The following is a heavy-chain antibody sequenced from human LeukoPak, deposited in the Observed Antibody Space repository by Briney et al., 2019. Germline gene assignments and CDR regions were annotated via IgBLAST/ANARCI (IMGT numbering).Heavy chain of an antibody. J-gene: IGHJ6*02. Sequence: ASVKVSCKASGGTFSSYAISWVRQAPGQGLEWMGRINPNSGGTNYAQKFQGRVTMTRDTSISTAYMELSRLRSDDTAVYYCARGQWVVVAADGQDPYYYYGMDVWGQGTTVTVSS. V-gene: IGHV1-2*06. D-gene: IGHD2-15*01. CDR3: ARGQWVVVAADGQDPYYYYGMDV. CDR1: GGTFSSYA. CDR2: INPNSGGT.